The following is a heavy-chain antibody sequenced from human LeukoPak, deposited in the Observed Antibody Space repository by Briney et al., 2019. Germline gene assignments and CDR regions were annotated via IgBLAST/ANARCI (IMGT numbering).Heavy chain of an antibody. CDR2: ISAYNGNT. V-gene: IGHV1-18*01. CDR3: AREIVVVPAATPWFDP. CDR1: GYTFTSYG. D-gene: IGHD2-2*01. J-gene: IGHJ5*02. Sequence: ASVKVSCKASGYTFTSYGISWVRQAPRQGLEWMGWISAYNGNTNYAQKLQGRVTMTTDTSTSTAYMELRSLRSDDTAVYYCAREIVVVPAATPWFDPWGQGTLVTVSS.